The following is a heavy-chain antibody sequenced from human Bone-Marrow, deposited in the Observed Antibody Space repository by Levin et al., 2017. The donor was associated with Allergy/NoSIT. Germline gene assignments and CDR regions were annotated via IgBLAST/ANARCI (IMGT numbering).Heavy chain of an antibody. Sequence: GESLKISCKGSGYSFTSYWISWVRQMPGKGLEWMGRIDPSDSYTNYSPSFQGHVTISADKSISTAYLQWSSLKASDTAMYYCARLKYDFWSGYYRWFDPWGQGTLVTVSS. CDR3: ARLKYDFWSGYYRWFDP. CDR1: GYSFTSYW. J-gene: IGHJ5*02. V-gene: IGHV5-10-1*01. D-gene: IGHD3-3*01. CDR2: IDPSDSYT.